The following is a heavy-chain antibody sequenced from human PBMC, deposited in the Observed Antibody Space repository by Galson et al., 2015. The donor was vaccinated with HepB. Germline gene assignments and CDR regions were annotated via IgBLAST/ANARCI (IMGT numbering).Heavy chain of an antibody. J-gene: IGHJ4*02. CDR2: ISWDGGST. CDR3: AKEGRDSSGYRNFDY. CDR1: GFTFDDYA. V-gene: IGHV3-43D*03. Sequence: SLRLSCAASGFTFDDYAMHWVRQAPGKGLEWVSLISWDGGSTYYADSVKGRFTISRDNSKNSLYLQMNSLRAEDTALYYCAKEGRDSSGYRNFDYWGQGTLVTVSS. D-gene: IGHD3-22*01.